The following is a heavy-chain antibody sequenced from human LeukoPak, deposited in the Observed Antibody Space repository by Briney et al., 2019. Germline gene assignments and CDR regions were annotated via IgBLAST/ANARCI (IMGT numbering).Heavy chain of an antibody. CDR1: GYTFTGYY. J-gene: IGHJ6*03. Sequence: ASVKVSCKASGYTFTGYYMHWVRQAHGQGLEWMGWIYRNSGGTNYAQKFQGRVTMTRDTSISTAYMELSRLRSDDTAVYYCARSEQFPYYMDVWGKGTTVTVSS. CDR2: IYRNSGGT. V-gene: IGHV1-2*02. D-gene: IGHD6-19*01. CDR3: ARSEQFPYYMDV.